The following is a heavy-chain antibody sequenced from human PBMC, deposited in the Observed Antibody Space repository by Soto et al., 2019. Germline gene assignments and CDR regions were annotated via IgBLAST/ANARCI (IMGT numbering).Heavy chain of an antibody. Sequence: GGSLRLSCAASGFTFSSYGMHWVRQAPGKGLEWVAVIWYDGSNKYYADSVKGRFTISRDNSKNTLYLQMNSLRAEDTAVYYCARTGCSGGSCSPTFDYWGQGTLVTVSS. CDR2: IWYDGSNK. CDR3: ARTGCSGGSCSPTFDY. CDR1: GFTFSSYG. V-gene: IGHV3-33*01. D-gene: IGHD2-15*01. J-gene: IGHJ4*02.